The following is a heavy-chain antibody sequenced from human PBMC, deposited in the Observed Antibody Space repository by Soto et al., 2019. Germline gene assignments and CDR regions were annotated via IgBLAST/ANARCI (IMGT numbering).Heavy chain of an antibody. V-gene: IGHV4-31*03. CDR3: AREGSSSRKLESHWFDP. Sequence: KPSETLSLTCTVSGGAISSGGYYWSWIRQHPGKGLEWIGYIYYSGGTYYNPSLKSRVTISVDTSKNQFSLKLSSVTAADTAVYYCAREGSSSRKLESHWFDPWGQGTLVTVSS. CDR1: GGAISSGGYY. J-gene: IGHJ5*02. D-gene: IGHD6-13*01. CDR2: IYYSGGT.